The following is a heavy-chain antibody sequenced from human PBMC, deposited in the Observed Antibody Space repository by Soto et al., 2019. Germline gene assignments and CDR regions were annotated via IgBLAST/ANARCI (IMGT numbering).Heavy chain of an antibody. CDR2: IFHGGNT. D-gene: IGHD2-15*01. V-gene: IGHV4-38-2*01. CDR1: GFFISSGNY. Sequence: SETLSLTCAVSGFFISSGNYWGWIRKPPGEGLEWIGSIFHGGNTYYNPSLKSRVTISVDMSKNQFSLKLNSVTAADTAVYYCARARWYDAFDVWGQGTVVTVS. J-gene: IGHJ3*01. CDR3: ARARWYDAFDV.